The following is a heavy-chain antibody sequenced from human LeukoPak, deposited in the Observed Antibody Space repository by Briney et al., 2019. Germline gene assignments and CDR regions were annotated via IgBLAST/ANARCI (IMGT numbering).Heavy chain of an antibody. Sequence: PGGSLRLSCAASGFTFSGYGIHWVRQAPGKGLEWVSFIRSDGSVKYYADSVRGRFTISRDNSKNTLYLQMNSLRAEDTAVYYCAEGGLAVAIFEPYAFDIWGQGTMVTVSS. CDR1: GFTFSGYG. D-gene: IGHD6-19*01. CDR2: IRSDGSVK. J-gene: IGHJ3*02. CDR3: AEGGLAVAIFEPYAFDI. V-gene: IGHV3-30*02.